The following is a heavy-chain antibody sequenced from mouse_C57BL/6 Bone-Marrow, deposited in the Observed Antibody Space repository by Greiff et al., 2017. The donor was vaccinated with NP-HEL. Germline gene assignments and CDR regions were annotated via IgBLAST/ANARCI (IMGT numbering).Heavy chain of an antibody. CDR3: ARPYGSSYGDYYAMDY. Sequence: QVQLKQPGAELVMPGASVKLSCKASGYTFTSYWMHWVKQRPGQGLEWIGEIDPSDSYTNYNQKFKGKSTLTVDKSSSTAYMQLSSLTSEDSAVYYCARPYGSSYGDYYAMDYWGQGNAVTVSS. D-gene: IGHD1-1*01. CDR1: GYTFTSYW. J-gene: IGHJ4*01. V-gene: IGHV1-69*01. CDR2: IDPSDSYT.